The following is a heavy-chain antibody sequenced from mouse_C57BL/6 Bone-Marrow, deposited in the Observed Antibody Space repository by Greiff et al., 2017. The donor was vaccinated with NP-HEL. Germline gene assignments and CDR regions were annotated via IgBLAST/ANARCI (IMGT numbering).Heavy chain of an antibody. CDR2: INPYNGGT. Sequence: VQLKESGPVLVKPGASVKMSCKASGSTFTDYYMNWVKQSHGKSLEWIGVINPYNGGTSYNQKFKGKATLTVDKSSSTAYMELNSLTSEDSAVYYCARDYSNYLDYWGQGTTLTVSS. CDR1: GSTFTDYY. V-gene: IGHV1-19*01. J-gene: IGHJ2*01. D-gene: IGHD2-5*01. CDR3: ARDYSNYLDY.